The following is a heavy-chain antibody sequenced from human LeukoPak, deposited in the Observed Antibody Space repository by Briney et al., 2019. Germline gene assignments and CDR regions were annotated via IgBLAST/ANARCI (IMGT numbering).Heavy chain of an antibody. CDR1: GFTFSSYW. Sequence: QAGGSLRLSCAASGFTFSSYWMSWVRQAPGKGLEWVANIKQDGSEKYYVDSVKGRFTISRDNAKNSPYLQMNSLRAEDTAVYYCARDYYDSSGYHDAFDIWGQGTMVTVSS. D-gene: IGHD3-22*01. CDR2: IKQDGSEK. CDR3: ARDYYDSSGYHDAFDI. V-gene: IGHV3-7*01. J-gene: IGHJ3*02.